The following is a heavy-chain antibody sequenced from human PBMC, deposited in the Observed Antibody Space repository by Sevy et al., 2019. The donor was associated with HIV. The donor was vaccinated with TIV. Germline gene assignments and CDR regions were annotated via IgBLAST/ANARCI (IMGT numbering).Heavy chain of an antibody. J-gene: IGHJ4*02. Sequence: GGSLRLSCTASGFTFSDYYMSWIRQAPGKGLEWVSYISSSGATIYYADSVKGRFTISRDNANNSLYLQMSSLRAEDTAVYYCARLRRVGATGAGYWGQGTLVTVSS. CDR2: ISSSGATI. V-gene: IGHV3-11*01. D-gene: IGHD1-26*01. CDR3: ARLRRVGATGAGY. CDR1: GFTFSDYY.